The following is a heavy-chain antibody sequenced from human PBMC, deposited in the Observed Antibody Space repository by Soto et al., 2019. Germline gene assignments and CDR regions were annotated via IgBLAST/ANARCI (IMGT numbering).Heavy chain of an antibody. CDR3: ARDWRAANGTRGSIDP. J-gene: IGHJ5*02. CDR2: IYYTGST. CDR1: GGYIGSGGYY. Sequence: QVQLQESGPGLVKPSQTLSLTCNVSGGYIGSGGYYWSWIRQPPGKDLEWIGYIYYTGSTYYNRSLRIRVSMSVDTSKNQFSLKLTSVTAADTAVYYCARDWRAANGTRGSIDPWGQGAMVTVSA. V-gene: IGHV4-31*03. D-gene: IGHD2-8*01.